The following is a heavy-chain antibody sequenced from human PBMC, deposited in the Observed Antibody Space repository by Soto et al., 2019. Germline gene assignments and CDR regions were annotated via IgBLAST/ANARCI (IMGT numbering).Heavy chain of an antibody. CDR3: ARPDHEAAAGTVYAFDI. V-gene: IGHV4-39*01. Sequence: QVQLQESGPGLVKPSETLSLTCTVSGGSISSSSYYWGWIRQPPGKGLEWIGSIYYSGSTYYNPSLKSPVTISVDTSKHQSSLRLSSVTPADTAVYYCARPDHEAAAGTVYAFDIWGQGTMVTVSS. CDR2: IYYSGST. J-gene: IGHJ3*02. CDR1: GGSISSSSYY. D-gene: IGHD6-13*01.